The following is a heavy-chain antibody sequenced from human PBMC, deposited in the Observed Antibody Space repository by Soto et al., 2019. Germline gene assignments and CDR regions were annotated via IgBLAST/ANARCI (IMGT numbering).Heavy chain of an antibody. CDR2: IIPIFGTA. CDR1: GGTFSSYA. Sequence: ASVKVSCKASGGTFSSYAISWVRQAPGQGLEWMGGIIPIFGTANYAQKFQGRVTITADESTSTAYMELSSLRSEDTAVYYCARVSENYDSSGYFDYWGQGTLVTVSS. D-gene: IGHD3-22*01. CDR3: ARVSENYDSSGYFDY. V-gene: IGHV1-69*13. J-gene: IGHJ4*02.